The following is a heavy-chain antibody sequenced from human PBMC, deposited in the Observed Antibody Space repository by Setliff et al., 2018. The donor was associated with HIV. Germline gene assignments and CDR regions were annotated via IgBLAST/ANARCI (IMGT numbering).Heavy chain of an antibody. D-gene: IGHD2-15*01. Sequence: GASVKVSCKASGYTFTAYYIHWVRQAPGQGLEWMGWINTNTGNPTYAQGFTGRFVFSLDTSVSTAYLQISSLKAEDTAMYYCARGCNGGNCYHGSGWFDPWGQGTLVTVS. CDR3: ARGCNGGNCYHGSGWFDP. J-gene: IGHJ5*02. CDR1: GYTFTAYY. V-gene: IGHV7-4-1*02. CDR2: INTNTGNP.